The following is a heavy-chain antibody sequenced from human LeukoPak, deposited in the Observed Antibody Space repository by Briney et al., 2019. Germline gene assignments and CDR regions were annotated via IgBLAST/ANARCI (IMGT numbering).Heavy chain of an antibody. J-gene: IGHJ6*02. D-gene: IGHD5-18*01. CDR2: IWYDGSNK. CDR3: ARGANTAMVIAHYGMDV. CDR1: GFTFSSYG. Sequence: GRSLRLSCAASGFTFSSYGMHWVRQAPGKGLEWVAVIWYDGSNKYYADSVEGRFTISRDNSKNTLYLQMNSLRAEDTAVYYCARGANTAMVIAHYGMDVWGQGTTVTVSS. V-gene: IGHV3-33*01.